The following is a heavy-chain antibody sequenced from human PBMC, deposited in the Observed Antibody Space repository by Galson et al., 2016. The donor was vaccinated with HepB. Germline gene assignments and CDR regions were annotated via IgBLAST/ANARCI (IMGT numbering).Heavy chain of an antibody. D-gene: IGHD1-26*01. CDR1: GFSLNTPGMG. CDR2: IYWDDDK. J-gene: IGHJ2*01. CDR3: ARLVGTSSWYFDL. Sequence: PALVKPTQTLTLTCTFSGFSLNTPGMGVGWIRQPPGKALDWLALIYWDDDKRYSPSLRTRLPITKDTPKNQVVLGMTYVDPVDTGTYFCARLVGTSSWYFDLWGRGTPVTVSS. V-gene: IGHV2-5*02.